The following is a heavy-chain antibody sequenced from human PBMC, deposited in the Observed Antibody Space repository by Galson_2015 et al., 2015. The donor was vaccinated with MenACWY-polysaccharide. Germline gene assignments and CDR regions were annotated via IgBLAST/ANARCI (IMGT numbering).Heavy chain of an antibody. CDR3: ARDRFSTVTTIRYFDL. J-gene: IGHJ2*01. Sequence: SVKVSCKASGYTFTSYGISWVRQAPGQGLEWMGWISAYNGNTNYAQKLQGRVTMTTDTSTGTAYMELRSLRSDDTAVYYCARDRFSTVTTIRYFDLWGRGTLVTVSS. V-gene: IGHV1-18*01. CDR2: ISAYNGNT. CDR1: GYTFTSYG. D-gene: IGHD4-17*01.